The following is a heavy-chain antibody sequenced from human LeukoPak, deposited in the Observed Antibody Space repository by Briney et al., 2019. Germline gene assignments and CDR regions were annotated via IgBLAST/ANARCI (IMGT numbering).Heavy chain of an antibody. Sequence: ASVKVSCKASGYTFTSYGISWVRQAPGQGLEWMGWISAYNGNTNYAQKLQGRVTMTTDTSTSTAYMELRSLRPDDTAVYYCARSPSIAVARAHLDYWGQGTLVTVSS. D-gene: IGHD6-19*01. J-gene: IGHJ4*02. CDR1: GYTFTSYG. CDR3: ARSPSIAVARAHLDY. V-gene: IGHV1-18*01. CDR2: ISAYNGNT.